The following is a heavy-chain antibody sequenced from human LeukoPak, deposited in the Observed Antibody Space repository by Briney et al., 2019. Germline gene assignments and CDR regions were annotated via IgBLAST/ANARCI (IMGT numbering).Heavy chain of an antibody. CDR1: GFRFRSYW. V-gene: IGHV3-7*04. D-gene: IGHD1-1*01. Sequence: PGGSLRLSCAAFGFRFRSYWMSWVRQAPGKGLEWVANINQDGTEKYYVDSVKGRFTISRDNAKNSLSLQMNSLRVEDTAVYYCARDGMPFDWWGQGNLVTVSS. J-gene: IGHJ4*02. CDR3: ARDGMPFDW. CDR2: INQDGTEK.